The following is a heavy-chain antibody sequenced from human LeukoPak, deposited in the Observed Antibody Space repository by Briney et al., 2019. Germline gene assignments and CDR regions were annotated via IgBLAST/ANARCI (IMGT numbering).Heavy chain of an antibody. CDR1: GGSISSGGYC. CDR2: ICYSGST. Sequence: PSQTLSLTCTVSGGSISSGGYCWSWIRQHPGKGLEWIGYICYSGSTYYNPSLKSRVTISVDTSENQFSLKLSSVTAADTAVYYCARDTAMEGFDYWGQGTLVTVSS. D-gene: IGHD5-18*01. J-gene: IGHJ4*02. V-gene: IGHV4-31*03. CDR3: ARDTAMEGFDY.